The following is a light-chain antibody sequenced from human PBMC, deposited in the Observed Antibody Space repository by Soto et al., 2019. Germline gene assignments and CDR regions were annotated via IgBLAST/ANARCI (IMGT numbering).Light chain of an antibody. CDR2: WAS. CDR3: QQYYTTPLT. V-gene: IGKV4-1*01. Sequence: DIVMTQSPDSLAVSLGERATINCKSSQRVLYSSYNENYLAWYQQKPGQPPKLLIYWASTRESGVPERFSGNGSGTDLTLTISTLQAEDVAVYYCQQYYTTPLTFGGGTKVEIK. J-gene: IGKJ4*01. CDR1: QRVLYSSYNENY.